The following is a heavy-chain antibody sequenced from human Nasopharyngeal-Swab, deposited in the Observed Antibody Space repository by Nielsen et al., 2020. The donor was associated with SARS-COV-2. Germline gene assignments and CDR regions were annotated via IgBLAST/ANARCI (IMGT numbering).Heavy chain of an antibody. CDR2: ISWNSARM. V-gene: IGHV3-9*01. CDR3: ARDGLDYDFWSAYFMDV. CDR1: GFAFDDYA. D-gene: IGHD3-3*01. J-gene: IGHJ6*02. Sequence: GGSLRLSCAASGFAFDDYAMHWVRQAPGKGLEWVSGISWNSARMDYADSVKGRFTTSRDNAKNSLYLQMNSLRTEDTAVYYCARDGLDYDFWSAYFMDVWGQGTTVTVSS.